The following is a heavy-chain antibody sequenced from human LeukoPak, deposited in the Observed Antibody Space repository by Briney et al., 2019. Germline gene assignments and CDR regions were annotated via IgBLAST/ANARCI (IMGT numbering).Heavy chain of an antibody. Sequence: ASVKVSCKASGYTFTSYYMHWVRQAPGQGLERMGIINPSGGSTSYAQKFQGRVTMTRDTSTSTVYMELSSLRSEDTAVYYCARGGRQQLVRDWFDPWGQGTLVTVSS. J-gene: IGHJ5*02. V-gene: IGHV1-46*01. CDR3: ARGGRQQLVRDWFDP. CDR1: GYTFTSYY. D-gene: IGHD6-13*01. CDR2: INPSGGST.